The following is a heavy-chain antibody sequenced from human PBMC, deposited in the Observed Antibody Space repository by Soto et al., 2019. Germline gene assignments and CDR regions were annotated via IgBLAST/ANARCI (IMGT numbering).Heavy chain of an antibody. V-gene: IGHV4-31*03. CDR1: SGSISSGGYY. Sequence: SETLSLTCTVSSGSISSGGYYWSWIRQHPGKGLEWIGYIYYSGSTYYNPSLKSRVTISVDTSKNQFSLKLSSVTAADTAVYYRAREDSSVTCIAAAGGGWFDPWGQGTLVTVSS. D-gene: IGHD6-13*01. CDR2: IYYSGST. CDR3: AREDSSVTCIAAAGGGWFDP. J-gene: IGHJ5*02.